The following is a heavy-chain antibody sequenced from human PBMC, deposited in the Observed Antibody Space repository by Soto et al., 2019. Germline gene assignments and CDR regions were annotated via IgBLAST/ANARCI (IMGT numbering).Heavy chain of an antibody. D-gene: IGHD5-12*01. CDR3: ARDPGNSGWLKCDF. Sequence: SQTLSLTCAISGDSVSSDSVAWTWIRQSPSRGLEWLGRTYYRSRWFNDYAVSVKSRINIISDTSKNQFSLQLNSVTPEDTAVYYCARDPGNSGWLKCDFWGQGSPVTVSS. V-gene: IGHV6-1*01. CDR1: GDSVSSDSVA. J-gene: IGHJ4*02. CDR2: TYYRSRWFN.